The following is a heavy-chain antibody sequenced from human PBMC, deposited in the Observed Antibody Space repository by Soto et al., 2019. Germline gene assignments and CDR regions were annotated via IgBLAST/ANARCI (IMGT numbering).Heavy chain of an antibody. D-gene: IGHD3-22*01. CDR3: ARERHDSSGYYLNYAFDI. Sequence: SETLSLTCTVSGGSISSGGYYWSWIRQHPGKGLEWIGYIYYSGSTYYNPSLKSRVTISVDTSKNQFSLKLSSVTAADTAVYYCARERHDSSGYYLNYAFDIWGQGTMVT. J-gene: IGHJ3*02. CDR1: GGSISSGGYY. CDR2: IYYSGST. V-gene: IGHV4-31*03.